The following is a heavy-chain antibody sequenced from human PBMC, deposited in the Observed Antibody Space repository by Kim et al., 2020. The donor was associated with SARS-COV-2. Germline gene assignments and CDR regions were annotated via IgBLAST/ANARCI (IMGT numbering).Heavy chain of an antibody. CDR3: ARHGLAVDYYYYGMDV. J-gene: IGHJ6*02. Sequence: SETLSLTCTVSGGSISSSSYYWGWIRQPPGKGLEWIGSIYYSGSTYYNPSLKSRVTISVDTSKNQFSLKLSSVTAADTAVYYCARHGLAVDYYYYGMDVWGQGTTVTVSS. CDR2: IYYSGST. CDR1: GGSISSSSYY. D-gene: IGHD6-19*01. V-gene: IGHV4-39*01.